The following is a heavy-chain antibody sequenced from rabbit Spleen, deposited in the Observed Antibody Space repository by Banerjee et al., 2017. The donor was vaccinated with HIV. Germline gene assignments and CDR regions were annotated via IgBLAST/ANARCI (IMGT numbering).Heavy chain of an antibody. CDR2: IVPIFGVT. CDR1: GFSFSSYY. D-gene: IGHD6-1*01. Sequence: QSLEESGGDLVKPGASPTLTCTASGFSFSSYYMSWVRQAPGKGLEWIGYIVPIFGVTYYANWVNGRFTISSHNAQNTLYLQLNSLTAADTATYFCVREAGYGGYGDANLWGPGTLVTVS. J-gene: IGHJ4*01. CDR3: VREAGYGGYGDANL. V-gene: IGHV1S40*01.